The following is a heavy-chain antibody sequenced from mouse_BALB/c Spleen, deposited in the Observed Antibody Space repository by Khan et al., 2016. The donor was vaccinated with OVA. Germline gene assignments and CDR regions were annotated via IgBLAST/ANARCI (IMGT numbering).Heavy chain of an antibody. CDR3: SRGGGGNRFAY. V-gene: IGHV1S137*01. CDR1: GYTFTDFT. J-gene: IGHJ3*01. Sequence: QVQLQQSGAELVRPGVSVKISCKGSGYTFTDFTMHWVKQSHAMSLEWIGVISTYYGHATYNQKFKDKATMTVDKSSNTAYMELARLTSDDSAIXYCSRGGGGNRFAYWGQGTLVTVSA. CDR2: ISTYYGHA.